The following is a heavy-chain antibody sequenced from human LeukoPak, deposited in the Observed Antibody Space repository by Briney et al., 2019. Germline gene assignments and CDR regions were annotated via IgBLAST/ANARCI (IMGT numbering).Heavy chain of an antibody. CDR1: GVTFSNYA. D-gene: IGHD3-10*01. CDR3: AVAYYYGSGDAFDI. J-gene: IGHJ3*02. Sequence: GGSLRLSCAASGVTFSNYAMNWVRQAPGKGLEWVSSINSDSNYIYYADSVQGRFTISRDNAKNSLYLQMNSLRAEDTAVYYCAVAYYYGSGDAFDIWGQGTKVTVPS. CDR2: INSDSNYI. V-gene: IGHV3-21*01.